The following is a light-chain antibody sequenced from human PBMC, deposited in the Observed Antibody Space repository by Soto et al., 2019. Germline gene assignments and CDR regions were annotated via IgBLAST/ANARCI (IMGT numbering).Light chain of an antibody. CDR3: QQYNNWPPSIT. J-gene: IGKJ5*01. CDR1: QSVSSN. V-gene: IGKV3-15*01. Sequence: EIVLTQSPATLSLSPGERATLSCRAGQSVSSNLAWYQQKPGQAPRLLIYGASTRATGIPARFSGSGSGTEFTLTISSLQSEDFAVYYCQQYNNWPPSITFGQGTRLEI. CDR2: GAS.